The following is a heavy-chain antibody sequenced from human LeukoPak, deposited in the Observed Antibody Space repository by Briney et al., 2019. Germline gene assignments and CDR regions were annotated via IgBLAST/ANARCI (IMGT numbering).Heavy chain of an antibody. D-gene: IGHD2-2*01. Sequence: GGSLRLSCAASGFTFSSYWMSWVRQAPGKGLEWVANIKQDGSETHYVDSVKGRFTISRDSAKNSLHLQMNSLRAEDTAVYYCAHLRSTRLSDYWGQGTLVTVSS. CDR1: GFTFSSYW. CDR3: AHLRSTRLSDY. CDR2: IKQDGSET. J-gene: IGHJ4*02. V-gene: IGHV3-7*01.